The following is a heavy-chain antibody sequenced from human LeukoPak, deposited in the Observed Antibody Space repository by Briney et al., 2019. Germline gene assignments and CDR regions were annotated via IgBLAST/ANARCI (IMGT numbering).Heavy chain of an antibody. CDR3: AREGDYYDSSDFEFDY. J-gene: IGHJ4*02. Sequence: GASVTVSCKASGYTFTSYGISWVRQAPGQGLEWMGWISAYNGNTNYAQKLQGRVTMTTDTSTSTAYMELRSLRSDDTAVYYCAREGDYYDSSDFEFDYWGQGTLVTVSS. CDR2: ISAYNGNT. D-gene: IGHD3-22*01. CDR1: GYTFTSYG. V-gene: IGHV1-18*01.